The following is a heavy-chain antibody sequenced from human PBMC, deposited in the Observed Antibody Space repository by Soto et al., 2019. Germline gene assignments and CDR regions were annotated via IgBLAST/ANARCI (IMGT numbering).Heavy chain of an antibody. CDR3: ARAVGGPTSNLDY. CDR1: GYTLTSYA. J-gene: IGHJ4*02. CDR2: INAGNGNT. D-gene: IGHD3-16*01. V-gene: IGHV1-3*05. Sequence: QVQLVQSGAEEKKPGASVKVSCKASGYTLTSYAMHWVRQAPGQRLEWMGWINAGNGNTKYSQKFQGRVTITRDTSASTAYMELSSLRSEDTAVYYCARAVGGPTSNLDYWGQGTLVTVSS.